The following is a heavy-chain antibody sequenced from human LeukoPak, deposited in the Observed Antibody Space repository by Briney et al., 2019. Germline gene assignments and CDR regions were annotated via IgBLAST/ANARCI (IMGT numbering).Heavy chain of an antibody. V-gene: IGHV1-18*01. Sequence: ASVKVSCKASGGTFSSYAISWVRQAPGQGLEWMGWISAYNGNTNYAQKLQGRVTMTTDTSTSTAYMELRSLRSDDTAVYYCARGAAAAEFDPWGQGTLVTVSS. CDR2: ISAYNGNT. J-gene: IGHJ5*02. D-gene: IGHD6-13*01. CDR1: GGTFSSYA. CDR3: ARGAAAAEFDP.